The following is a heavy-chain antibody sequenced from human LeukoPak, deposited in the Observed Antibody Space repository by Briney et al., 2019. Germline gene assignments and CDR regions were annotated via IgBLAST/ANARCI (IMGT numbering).Heavy chain of an antibody. D-gene: IGHD3-16*01. J-gene: IGHJ1*01. V-gene: IGHV4-59*01. CDR1: GGSISSYY. CDR2: IYYSGST. Sequence: PSETLSLTCTVSGGSISSYYWSWIRQPPGKGLEWIGYIYYSGSTNYNPSLKSRVTISLDTSKNQFSLRLSSVTAADTAVYYCARDGPWGTYFRHWGQGTLVTVSS. CDR3: ARDGPWGTYFRH.